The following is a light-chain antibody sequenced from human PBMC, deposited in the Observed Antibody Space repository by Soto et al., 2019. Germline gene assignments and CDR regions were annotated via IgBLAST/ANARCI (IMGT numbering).Light chain of an antibody. CDR2: DVS. CDR1: SSDVGGYNS. CDR3: SSYTSIPALV. J-gene: IGLJ1*01. Sequence: QSVLAQPASMSGSPGQSITISCTGTSSDVGGYNSVSWYQQHPGKVPKIMIYDVSIRPSGVPDRFSGSKSGNTASLTISGLQAEDEADYYCSSYTSIPALVFGTGTKVTVL. V-gene: IGLV2-14*01.